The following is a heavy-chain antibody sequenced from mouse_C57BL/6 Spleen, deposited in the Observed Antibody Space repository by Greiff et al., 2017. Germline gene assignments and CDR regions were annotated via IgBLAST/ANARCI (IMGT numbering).Heavy chain of an antibody. D-gene: IGHD2-1*01. CDR2: INPSNGGT. Sequence: QVQLQQPGTELVKPGASVKLSCKASGYTFTSYWMHWVKQRPGQGLEWIGNINPSNGGTKYNEKFKSKATLTVDKSSSTAYMQLSSLTSEDSAVYYCARGNHPYYYAMDYWGQGTSVTVSS. CDR1: GYTFTSYW. J-gene: IGHJ4*01. CDR3: ARGNHPYYYAMDY. V-gene: IGHV1-53*01.